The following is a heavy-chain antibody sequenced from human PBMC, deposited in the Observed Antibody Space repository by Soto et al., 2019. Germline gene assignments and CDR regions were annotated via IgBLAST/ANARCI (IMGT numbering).Heavy chain of an antibody. CDR1: GDSVSSNSAA. CDR2: TYYRSKWYN. D-gene: IGHD2-21*01. V-gene: IGHV6-1*01. CDR3: ARQRAEVMANAFDI. Sequence: PSQTPSLTGAISGDSVSSNSAAWNWIRQSPSRGLEWLGRTYYRSKWYNDYAVSVKSRITINPDTSKNQFSLQLNSVTPEDTAVYYCARQRAEVMANAFDIWGQGTMVTVSS. J-gene: IGHJ3*02.